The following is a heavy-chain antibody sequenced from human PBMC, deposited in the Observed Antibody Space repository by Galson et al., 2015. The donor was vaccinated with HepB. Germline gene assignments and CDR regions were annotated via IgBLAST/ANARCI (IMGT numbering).Heavy chain of an antibody. CDR2: TYYRSKWIN. J-gene: IGHJ4*02. D-gene: IGHD1-26*01. V-gene: IGHV6-1*01. CDR1: GDSVSNNIVA. CDR3: AREGGSNFDY. Sequence: CAISGDSVSNNIVAWNWIRQSPSRGLEWLGSTYYRSKWINDYAVSVKSRITINPDTSKNHFSLQLKSVTPEDTAMYYCAREGGSNFDYWGQGTLVTVSS.